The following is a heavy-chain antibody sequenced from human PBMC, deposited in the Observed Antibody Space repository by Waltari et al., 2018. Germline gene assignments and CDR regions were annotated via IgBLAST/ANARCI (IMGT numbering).Heavy chain of an antibody. CDR2: ISGSGSST. CDR1: GFTFSSYW. CDR3: ARTAELDY. V-gene: IGHV3-23*04. Sequence: EVQLVESGGGLVQPGGSLRLSCAASGFTFSSYWMSWVRQAPGKWREWVSAISGSGSSTYYADSVKGRFTISRVNAKNSLYLQMNSLRAEDTSVYYCARTAELDYWGQGTLVTVSS. J-gene: IGHJ4*02. D-gene: IGHD1-1*01.